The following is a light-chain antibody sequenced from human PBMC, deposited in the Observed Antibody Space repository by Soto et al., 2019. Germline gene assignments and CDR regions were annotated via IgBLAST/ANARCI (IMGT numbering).Light chain of an antibody. CDR2: WAS. V-gene: IGKV4-1*01. CDR1: QTIFYSSNRKDY. J-gene: IGKJ1*01. CDR3: QQYSTSPWT. Sequence: DIVMTQSPYSLAVSLGERATINCRSSQTIFYSSNRKDYLAWYQQKPGQPPRVLIYWASTRESGVPDRFSGSGSGSDFTLTISNLQAEDVAVYYCQQYSTSPWTFGQGTKVDIK.